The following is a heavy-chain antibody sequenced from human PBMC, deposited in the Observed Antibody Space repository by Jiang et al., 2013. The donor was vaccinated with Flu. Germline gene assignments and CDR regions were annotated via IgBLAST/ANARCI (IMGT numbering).Heavy chain of an antibody. Sequence: QTLSLTCAISGDSVSSNSAAWNWIRQSPSRGLEWLGRTYYRSKWYNDYAVSVKSRITINPDTSKNQFSLQLNSVTPEDTAVYYCARAFPEINGDYGYYYYYMDVWGKGTTVTVSS. D-gene: IGHD4-17*01. CDR3: ARAFPEINGDYGYYYYYMDV. CDR1: GDSVSSNSAA. CDR2: TYYRSKWYN. V-gene: IGHV6-1*01. J-gene: IGHJ6*03.